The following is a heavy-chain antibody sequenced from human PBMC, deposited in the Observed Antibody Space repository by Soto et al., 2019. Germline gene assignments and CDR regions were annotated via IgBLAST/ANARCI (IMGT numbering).Heavy chain of an antibody. CDR3: ARGYCSGGSCYSLPYYYYGMDV. D-gene: IGHD2-15*01. CDR2: IIPIFGTA. CDR1: GGTFSSYA. J-gene: IGHJ6*02. V-gene: IGHV1-69*06. Sequence: WASVKVSCKASGGTFSSYAISWVRQAPGQGLEWMGGIIPIFGTANYAQKFQGRVTITADKSTSTAYMELSSLRSEDTAVYYCARGYCSGGSCYSLPYYYYGMDVWGQGTTVTVSS.